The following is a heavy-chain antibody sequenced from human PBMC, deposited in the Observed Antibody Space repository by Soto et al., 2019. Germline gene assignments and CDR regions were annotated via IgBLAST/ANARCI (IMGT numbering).Heavy chain of an antibody. CDR2: INDGKGDT. CDR3: AIGYEGAFDI. Sequence: QVQLVQSEAEVKKPGASVKVSCKASGYTITRNAMHWVRQAPGQRLEWMGWINDGKGDTKYSQNFQGRVTITRDTAANTAYMELSNLRSEDTAVYYCAIGYEGAFDIWGQGTLVTVSS. J-gene: IGHJ3*02. CDR1: GYTITRNA. V-gene: IGHV1-3*01. D-gene: IGHD3-16*01.